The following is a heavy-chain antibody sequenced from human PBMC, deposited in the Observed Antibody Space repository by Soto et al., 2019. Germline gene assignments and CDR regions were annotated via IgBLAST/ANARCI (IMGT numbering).Heavy chain of an antibody. D-gene: IGHD4-17*01. CDR3: ARDPRYVMTTVTTVDMNTDY. V-gene: IGHV3-21*01. CDR2: ISISSSYI. J-gene: IGHJ4*02. CDR1: GFTFSSYS. Sequence: EVQLVESGGGLVKPGGSLRLSCAASGFTFSSYSMNWVRQAPGKGLEWVSSISISSSYIYYADSVKSRFTISRDNAKNSLYLQMNSRRAEDTAVYYCARDPRYVMTTVTTVDMNTDYWGQGTLVTVSS.